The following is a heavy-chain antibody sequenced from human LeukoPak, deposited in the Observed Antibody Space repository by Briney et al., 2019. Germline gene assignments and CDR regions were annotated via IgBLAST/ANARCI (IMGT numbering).Heavy chain of an antibody. J-gene: IGHJ4*02. Sequence: GGSLRLSCATSGFIFSNYWMHWVRQTPGKGLVWVSRINTDGTTTSYADSVKGRFTISRDNAKNTLYLQMNSLRAEDTAVYYCVSRFADYWGQGTLVTVSS. CDR1: GFIFSNYW. CDR3: VSRFADY. V-gene: IGHV3-74*01. D-gene: IGHD3-3*01. CDR2: INTDGTTT.